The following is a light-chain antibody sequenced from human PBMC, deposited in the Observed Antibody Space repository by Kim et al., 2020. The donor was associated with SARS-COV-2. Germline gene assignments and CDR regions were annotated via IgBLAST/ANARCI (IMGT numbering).Light chain of an antibody. CDR2: GAS. J-gene: IGKJ2*03. CDR1: QSVSSN. V-gene: IGKV3-15*01. CDR3: QQYNNWPNS. Sequence: GFPGERANLSCRASQSVSSNLAWYQQKPGQAPRLLIYGASTRATGIPARFSGSGSGTEFTLTISSLQSEDFAVYYCQQYNNWPNSFGQGTKLEI.